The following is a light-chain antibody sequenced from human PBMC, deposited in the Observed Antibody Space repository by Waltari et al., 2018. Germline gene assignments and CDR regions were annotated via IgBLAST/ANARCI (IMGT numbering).Light chain of an antibody. V-gene: IGKV3-20*01. CDR3: QHYVRLPVT. CDR2: GAA. CDR1: LSVCRS. J-gene: IGKJ1*01. Sequence: CRAMLSVCRSLGWYQQKLSQAPRLLSYGAAIRATGIPDMFSGSGSVTDFSLTISRLEPEDFAVYYCQHYVRLPVTFGQGTKVEIK.